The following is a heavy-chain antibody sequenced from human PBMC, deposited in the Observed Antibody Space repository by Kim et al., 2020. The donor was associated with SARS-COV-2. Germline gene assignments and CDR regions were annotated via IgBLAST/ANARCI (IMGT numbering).Heavy chain of an antibody. CDR2: IYYSGST. CDR1: GGSISSGGYY. D-gene: IGHD3-9*01. V-gene: IGHV4-31*03. CDR3: AREGEWADILTGYSRGTLD. J-gene: IGHJ4*02. Sequence: SETLSLTCTVSGGSISSGGYYWSWIRQHPGKGLEWIGYIYYSGSTYYNPSLKSRVTISVDTSKNQFSLKLSSVTAADTAVYYCAREGEWADILTGYSRGTLDWGQGTLVTVSS.